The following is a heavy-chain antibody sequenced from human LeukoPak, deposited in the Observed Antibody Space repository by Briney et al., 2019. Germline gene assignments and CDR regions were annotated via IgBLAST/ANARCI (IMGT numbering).Heavy chain of an antibody. CDR3: ARDRVGAPIQL. Sequence: GGSLRLPCAASGFTFSDYYMSWIRQAPGKGLEWVSYISSSGSTIYYADSVKGRFTISRGNAKNSLYLQMNSLRAEDTAVYYCARDRVGAPIQLWGQGTLVTVSS. CDR2: ISSSGSTI. D-gene: IGHD5-18*01. V-gene: IGHV3-11*01. J-gene: IGHJ4*02. CDR1: GFTFSDYY.